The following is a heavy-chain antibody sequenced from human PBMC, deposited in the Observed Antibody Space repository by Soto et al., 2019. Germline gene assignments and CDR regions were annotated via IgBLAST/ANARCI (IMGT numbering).Heavy chain of an antibody. J-gene: IGHJ5*02. Sequence: QVQLEESGGGVVQPGRSLRLSCEASGFTFNTYSMHWVRQPPGKGLEWLAAIWYDGTQKYYADSVKGRFIISRDNSKKTLYLKIKSLRAEDRPVNYCARAGGTTVTGLWHFAPWGREPWSPSPQ. CDR3: ARAGGTTVTGLWHFAP. V-gene: IGHV3-33*01. CDR2: IWYDGTQK. CDR1: GFTFNTYS. D-gene: IGHD4-17*01.